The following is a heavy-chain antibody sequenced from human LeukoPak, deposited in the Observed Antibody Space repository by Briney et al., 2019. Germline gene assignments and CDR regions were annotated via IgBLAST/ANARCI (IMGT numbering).Heavy chain of an antibody. CDR2: IYPGDSDT. CDR3: ASTIFGVVIPNDAFDI. J-gene: IGHJ3*02. V-gene: IGHV5-51*01. Sequence: GESLKISCKGSGYSFTSYWIGWLRQMPGKGPEWMGIIYPGDSDTRYSPSFQGQVTISADKSISTAYLQWSSLKASDTAMYYCASTIFGVVIPNDAFDIWGQGTMVTVSS. CDR1: GYSFTSYW. D-gene: IGHD3-3*01.